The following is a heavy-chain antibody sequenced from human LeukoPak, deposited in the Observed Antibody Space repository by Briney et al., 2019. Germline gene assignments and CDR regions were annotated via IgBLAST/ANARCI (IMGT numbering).Heavy chain of an antibody. CDR1: GFTFSSYA. CDR2: ISGSGGST. D-gene: IGHD5-12*01. V-gene: IGHV3-23*01. CDR3: AKDQEATIPIGLFDY. Sequence: GGCLRLSCAASGFTFSSYAMSWVRQAPGKGLEWVSAISGSGGSTYYADSVKGQFTISRDNSKNTLYLQMNSLRAEDTAVYYCAKDQEATIPIGLFDYWGQGTLVTVSS. J-gene: IGHJ4*02.